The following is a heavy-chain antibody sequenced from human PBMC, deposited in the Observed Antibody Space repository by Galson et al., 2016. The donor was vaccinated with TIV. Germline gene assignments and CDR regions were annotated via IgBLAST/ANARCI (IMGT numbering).Heavy chain of an antibody. V-gene: IGHV4-61*02. CDR2: IYTSGYT. J-gene: IGHJ3*02. D-gene: IGHD4-11*01. CDR3: ARAGRGSYSNVAFDM. Sequence: TLSLTCTVSGGSLNTGNYYWSWIRQPAGGGLEWIGRIYTSGYTNYNPTLKSRATISLDMSKNQFSLNLDAVTAADTALYYCARAGRGSYSNVAFDMWGPGTRVTVSS. CDR1: GGSLNTGNYY.